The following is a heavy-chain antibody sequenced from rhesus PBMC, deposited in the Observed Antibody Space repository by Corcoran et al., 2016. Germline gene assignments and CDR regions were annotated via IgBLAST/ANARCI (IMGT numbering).Heavy chain of an antibody. V-gene: IGHV4-169*01. CDR2: INGRGSST. Sequence: QLQLQESGPGLVKPSETLSLSCAVAGCLINNSNWRWIRRAPGEGLEWIGKINGRGSSTKPNPPLESRVTLSVDTSKNQLSLRLSSVTAADTALYYGAKEEDYGNRGHRFDVWGPGVLITVSS. J-gene: IGHJ5-1*01. CDR1: GCLINNSN. D-gene: IGHD4-35*01. CDR3: AKEEDYGNRGHRFDV.